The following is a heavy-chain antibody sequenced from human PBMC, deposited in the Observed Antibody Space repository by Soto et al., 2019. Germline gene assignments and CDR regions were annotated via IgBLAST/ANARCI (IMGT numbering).Heavy chain of an antibody. J-gene: IGHJ4*02. Sequence: GGSLRLSCTASGFTLSSYGMHRVRQAPSKGLECVAVIWYDGSNKYYADSVKGRLTISRDNSKNTLYLQMNSLRAEDTAVYYCAVIPTYDSSGYYNDYWGQGTLVTVSS. D-gene: IGHD3-22*01. CDR3: AVIPTYDSSGYYNDY. CDR1: GFTLSSYG. V-gene: IGHV3-33*01. CDR2: IWYDGSNK.